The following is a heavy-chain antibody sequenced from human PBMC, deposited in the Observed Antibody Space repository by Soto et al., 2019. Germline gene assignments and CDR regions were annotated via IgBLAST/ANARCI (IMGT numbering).Heavy chain of an antibody. J-gene: IGHJ2*01. CDR3: ARGNHRWLQLWYFDL. D-gene: IGHD5-12*01. CDR2: IIPIFGTA. Sequence: QVQLVQSGAEVKKPGSSVTVSCKASGGTFSSYTISWVRQAPGQGLEWMAGIIPIFGTANYAQKFQGRVTITADESTSTAHMELSSLRSEDTAVYYCARGNHRWLQLWYFDLWGRGTLVTVSS. CDR1: GGTFSSYT. V-gene: IGHV1-69*12.